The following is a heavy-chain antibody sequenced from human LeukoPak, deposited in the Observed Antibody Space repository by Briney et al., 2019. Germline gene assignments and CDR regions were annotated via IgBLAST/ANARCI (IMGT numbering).Heavy chain of an antibody. CDR1: GFTFSSYA. J-gene: IGHJ4*02. CDR3: AEDRTSWYYPFDN. Sequence: QPGRSLRLSCAASGFTFSSYAMHWVRQAPGKGLEWVAVISYDGSNKYYADSGKGRFTISRDNSKNTLYLQMNSLRAEDSAAYYCAEDRTSWYYPFDNWGQGTLVTVSS. D-gene: IGHD6-13*01. V-gene: IGHV3-30-3*01. CDR2: ISYDGSNK.